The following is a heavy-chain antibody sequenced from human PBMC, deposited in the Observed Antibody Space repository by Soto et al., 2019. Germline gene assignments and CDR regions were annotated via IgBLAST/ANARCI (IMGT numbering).Heavy chain of an antibody. J-gene: IGHJ4*02. CDR1: GGSIRDYF. CDR2: IYYSGRP. D-gene: IGHD4-17*01. Sequence: PSETLSLTCTVSGGSIRDYFWTWIRQPPGKGLEWIGYIYYSGRPNYNPSLKSRVSISVDTSKNHFSLQLRSVTAADTAVYYCARVGGDDFGDSGGFDEWGQGTLVTVYS. V-gene: IGHV4-59*01. CDR3: ARVGGDDFGDSGGFDE.